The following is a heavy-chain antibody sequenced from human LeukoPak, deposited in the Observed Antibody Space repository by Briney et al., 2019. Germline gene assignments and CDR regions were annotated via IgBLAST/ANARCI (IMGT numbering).Heavy chain of an antibody. D-gene: IGHD6-6*01. CDR1: GFTFSSYS. Sequence: PGGSLRLSCAASGFTFSSYSMNWVRQAPGKGLEWVSSISSSSSYIYYADSVKGRFTISRDNAKNSLYLQMNSLRAEDTAVYYCARDLRYSSSSEDYWGQGTLVTVSS. CDR2: ISSSSSYI. V-gene: IGHV3-21*01. CDR3: ARDLRYSSSSEDY. J-gene: IGHJ4*02.